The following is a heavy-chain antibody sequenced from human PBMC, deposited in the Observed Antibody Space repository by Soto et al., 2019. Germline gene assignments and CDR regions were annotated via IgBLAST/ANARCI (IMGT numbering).Heavy chain of an antibody. CDR2: IYDSGTT. Sequence: SETLSLTCTVSGGSIGSGGFYWNWIRQHPGKGLEWIGYIYDSGTTYYNPSLKSRVAISVDTSKNQFSLKLRSVTAADTAVYFCARALHPHISMVRAVTTFDNWGQGTLVTVSS. V-gene: IGHV4-31*03. CDR3: ARALHPHISMVRAVTTFDN. D-gene: IGHD3-10*01. CDR1: GGSIGSGGFY. J-gene: IGHJ4*02.